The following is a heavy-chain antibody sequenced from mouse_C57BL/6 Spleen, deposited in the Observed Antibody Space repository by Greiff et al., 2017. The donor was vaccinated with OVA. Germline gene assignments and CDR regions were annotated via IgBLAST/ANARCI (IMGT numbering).Heavy chain of an antibody. D-gene: IGHD1-1*01. CDR3: VRKDYDSSQYYYAMDY. V-gene: IGHV10-1*01. J-gene: IGHJ4*01. CDR2: IRSKSNNYAT. CDR1: GFSFNTYA. Sequence: EVQLVESGGGLVQPKGSLKLSCAASGFSFNTYAMNWVRQAPGKGLEWVARIRSKSNNYATYYADSVKDRFTISRDDSESMLYLQMNNLKTEDTAMYYCVRKDYDSSQYYYAMDYWGQGTSVTVSS.